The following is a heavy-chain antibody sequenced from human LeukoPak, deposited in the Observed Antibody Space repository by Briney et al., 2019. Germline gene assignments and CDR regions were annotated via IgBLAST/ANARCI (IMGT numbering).Heavy chain of an antibody. CDR3: ARTKNLAAAGSFFDY. CDR1: GYTFTSYG. Sequence: SVKVSCKASGYTFTSYGISWVRQAPGQGLEWMGGIIPVFGITNYPQKFQDRVTITAHKSTNTVYMELRSLRSDDTSVYYCARTKNLAAAGSFFDYWGQGTLVTVSS. J-gene: IGHJ4*02. V-gene: IGHV1-69*10. D-gene: IGHD6-13*01. CDR2: IIPVFGIT.